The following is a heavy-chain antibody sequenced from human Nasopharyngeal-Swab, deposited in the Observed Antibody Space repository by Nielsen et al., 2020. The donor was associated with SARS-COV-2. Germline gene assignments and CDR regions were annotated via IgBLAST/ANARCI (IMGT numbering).Heavy chain of an antibody. D-gene: IGHD6-25*01. CDR3: ATSGLMYYMEV. Sequence: GGSLRLSCAASGFTLSRSGMSWVRQAPGKGLEWVSSISDSGNSKDYADSVRGRFTISRDTSKNTLYLEMNSLRAEDTAVYYCATSGLMYYMEVWGQGTTVTVSS. J-gene: IGHJ6*03. V-gene: IGHV3-23*01. CDR1: GFTLSRSG. CDR2: ISDSGNSK.